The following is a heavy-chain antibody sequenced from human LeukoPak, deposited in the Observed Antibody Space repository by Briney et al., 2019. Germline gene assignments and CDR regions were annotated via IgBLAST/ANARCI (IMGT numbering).Heavy chain of an antibody. CDR2: INHSGST. CDR1: GGSFSGYY. J-gene: IGHJ4*02. V-gene: IGHV4-34*01. CDR3: ARGEAAVDY. D-gene: IGHD6-13*01. Sequence: SETLSLTCAVYGGSFSGYYWSGIRQPPGKGLEWIGEINHSGSTNYNPSLKSRVTISVDTSKNQFSLKLSSVTAADTAVYYCARGEAAVDYWGQGTLVTVSS.